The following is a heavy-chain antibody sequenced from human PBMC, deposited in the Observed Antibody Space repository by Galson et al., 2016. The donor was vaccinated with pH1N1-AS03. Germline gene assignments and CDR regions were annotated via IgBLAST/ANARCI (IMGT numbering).Heavy chain of an antibody. CDR3: ARKPTGSMVVTVGVGYVER. CDR1: GLSLHTNGVG. Sequence: PALVKPTQTLTLTCDFSGLSLHTNGVGVGWIRQPPGKPLEWLALIYWNSEKRYNPFLKGRLTITKDTSKNQVVLTMTNMAPGDTATYFCARKPTGSMVVTVGVGYVERWGRGTLVAVSS. V-gene: IGHV2-5*01. CDR2: IYWNSEK. D-gene: IGHD2-21*02. J-gene: IGHJ2*01.